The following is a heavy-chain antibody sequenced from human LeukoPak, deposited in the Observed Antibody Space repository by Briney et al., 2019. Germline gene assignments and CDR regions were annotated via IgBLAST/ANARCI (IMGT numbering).Heavy chain of an antibody. CDR2: INSDGRST. CDR1: GFTFSGYW. CDR3: VRGYCSGGSCYARAFDI. J-gene: IGHJ3*02. V-gene: IGHV3-74*01. Sequence: GGSLRLSCAASGFTFSGYWMHWVRQAPEKGLVWVSRINSDGRSTSYADSVKGRFTISRDNAKNSPYLQMNSLRAEDTAVYYCVRGYCSGGSCYARAFDIWGQGTMVTVSS. D-gene: IGHD2-15*01.